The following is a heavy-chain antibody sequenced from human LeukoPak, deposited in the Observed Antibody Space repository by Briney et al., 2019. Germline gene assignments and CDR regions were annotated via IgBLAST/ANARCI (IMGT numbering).Heavy chain of an antibody. D-gene: IGHD6-19*01. J-gene: IGHJ4*02. CDR2: MRYDGSNK. CDR3: AKDRGSSGWNGLDY. V-gene: IGHV3-30*02. Sequence: GGSLRLSCAASGFTFSSYGMHWVRQAPGKGLEWVAFMRYDGSNKYYADSVKGRFTISTDNSRKTLYLQMSSLRAEDTAVYYCAKDRGSSGWNGLDYWGQGTLVTVSS. CDR1: GFTFSSYG.